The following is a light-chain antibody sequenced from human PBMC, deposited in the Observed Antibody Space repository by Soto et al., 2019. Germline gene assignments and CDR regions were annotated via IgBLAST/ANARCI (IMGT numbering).Light chain of an antibody. Sequence: IVLTQSPATLSLSPGERATLSCGASQSVSSSYLAWYQHKPGLAPRLLIYDASSRATGIPDRFSGSGSGTDFTLTISRLEPEDFAVYYCQQYGSSPITFGQGTRLEIK. CDR1: QSVSSSY. V-gene: IGKV3D-20*01. J-gene: IGKJ5*01. CDR2: DAS. CDR3: QQYGSSPIT.